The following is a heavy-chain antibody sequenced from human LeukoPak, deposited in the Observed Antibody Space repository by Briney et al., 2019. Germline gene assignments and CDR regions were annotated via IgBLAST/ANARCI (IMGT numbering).Heavy chain of an antibody. CDR2: ISSSGSTI. J-gene: IGHJ4*02. CDR1: GFTFSSYE. CDR3: ARGRVLLWFGELSRPVYFDY. D-gene: IGHD3-10*01. Sequence: GGSLRLSCAASGFTFSSYEMNWVRQAPGKGLEWVSYISSSGSTIYYADSVKGRFTISRDNAKNSLYLQMNSLRAEDTAVYYCARGRVLLWFGELSRPVYFDYWGQGTLVTVSS. V-gene: IGHV3-48*03.